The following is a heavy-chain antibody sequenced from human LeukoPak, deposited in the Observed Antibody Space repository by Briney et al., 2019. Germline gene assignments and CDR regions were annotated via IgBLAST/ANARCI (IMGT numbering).Heavy chain of an antibody. CDR3: ARTRYYYNSKSYGAPYYFDY. V-gene: IGHV4-39*01. Sequence: SETLSLTCTVSGVSISSSNSYWGWIRQPPGKGLEWIGSIYYSGNTYYNASLKSQVSISIDTSKNQFSLKLSSVTAADTAVYYCARTRYYYNSKSYGAPYYFDYWGQGTLVTVSS. J-gene: IGHJ4*02. D-gene: IGHD3-10*01. CDR2: IYYSGNT. CDR1: GVSISSSNSY.